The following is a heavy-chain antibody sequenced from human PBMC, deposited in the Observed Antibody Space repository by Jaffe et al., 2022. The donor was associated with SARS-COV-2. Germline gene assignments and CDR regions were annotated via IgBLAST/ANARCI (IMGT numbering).Heavy chain of an antibody. J-gene: IGHJ6*02. Sequence: QVQLVESGGGVVQPGRSLRLSCAASGFTFSSYGMHWVRQAPGKGLEWVAVISYDGSNKYYADSVKGRFTISRDNSKNTLYLQMNSLRAEDTAVYYCAKARGSGSYQDYYYGMDVWGQGTTVTVSS. V-gene: IGHV3-30*18. D-gene: IGHD1-26*01. CDR3: AKARGSGSYQDYYYGMDV. CDR2: ISYDGSNK. CDR1: GFTFSSYG.